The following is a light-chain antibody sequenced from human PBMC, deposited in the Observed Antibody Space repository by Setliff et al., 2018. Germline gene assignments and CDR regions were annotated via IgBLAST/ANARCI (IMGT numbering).Light chain of an antibody. CDR3: SSYAGSNTPYV. J-gene: IGLJ1*01. V-gene: IGLV2-8*01. CDR2: EVS. Sequence: QSALAQPPSASGSPGQSVAISCTGISSDVGGYNYVSWYQQHPGKAPKLMIYEVSKRPSGVPDRFSGSKSGNTASLTVSGLQAEDEADYYCSSYAGSNTPYVFGTGTKVTVL. CDR1: SSDVGGYNY.